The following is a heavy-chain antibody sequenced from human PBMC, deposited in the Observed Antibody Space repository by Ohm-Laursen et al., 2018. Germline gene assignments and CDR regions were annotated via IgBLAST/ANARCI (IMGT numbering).Heavy chain of an antibody. CDR2: LFSPDEK. Sequence: PTQTLTLTCTVSGFSLNNTRVGVSWIRQPPGKALEWLAHLFSPDEKSYRTSLRSRLTVSKDTSKSQVVLTMTNMDPVDTTTYYCARIRWQWLPYFDYWGQGTLVTVSS. CDR1: GFSLNNTRVG. D-gene: IGHD6-19*01. V-gene: IGHV2-26*01. J-gene: IGHJ4*02. CDR3: ARIRWQWLPYFDY.